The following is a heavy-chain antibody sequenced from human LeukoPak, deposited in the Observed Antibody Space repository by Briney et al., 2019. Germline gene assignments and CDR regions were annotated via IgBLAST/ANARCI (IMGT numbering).Heavy chain of an antibody. Sequence: ASVKASCKASGYTFTGYYMHWVRQAPGQGLEWMGWINPNSGGTNYAQKFQGRVTMTRDTSISTAYMELSRLRSDDTAVYYCARGARVHRVEMANPKRPEVGYYFDYWGQGTLVTVSS. CDR3: ARGARVHRVEMANPKRPEVGYYFDY. V-gene: IGHV1-2*02. CDR1: GYTFTGYY. D-gene: IGHD5-24*01. CDR2: INPNSGGT. J-gene: IGHJ4*02.